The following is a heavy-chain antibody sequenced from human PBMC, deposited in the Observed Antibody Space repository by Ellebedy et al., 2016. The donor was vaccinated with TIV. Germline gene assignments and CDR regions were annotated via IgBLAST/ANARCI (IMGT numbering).Heavy chain of an antibody. Sequence: SETLSLXXAVSGGSISSGGFSWSWIRQPPGKGLEWIGYTYHSGSTSYNPSLKRRVTISVDRSENQFSLKLSSVTAADTAVYYCARYGSGSYGGWFDSWGQGTLVTVSS. V-gene: IGHV4-30-2*01. CDR1: GGSISSGGFS. CDR3: ARYGSGSYGGWFDS. CDR2: TYHSGST. D-gene: IGHD3-10*01. J-gene: IGHJ5*01.